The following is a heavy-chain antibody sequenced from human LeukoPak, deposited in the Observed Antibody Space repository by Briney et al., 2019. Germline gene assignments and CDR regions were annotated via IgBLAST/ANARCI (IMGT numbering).Heavy chain of an antibody. V-gene: IGHV3-21*01. D-gene: IGHD4-23*01. J-gene: IGHJ3*02. Sequence: GGSLRLSCAVSGFIFDDYAMHWVRQAPGKGLEWVSAITATSLHIYYADSVKGRFTISRDNAKNSLYLQMNSLRVEDTALYYCARVRSVGGNPHAFNIWGQGTTVTVSS. CDR3: ARVRSVGGNPHAFNI. CDR2: ITATSLHI. CDR1: GFIFDDYA.